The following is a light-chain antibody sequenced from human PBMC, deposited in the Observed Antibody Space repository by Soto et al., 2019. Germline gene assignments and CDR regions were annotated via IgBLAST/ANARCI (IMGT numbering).Light chain of an antibody. Sequence: QLVLTQSPSASASLGASVKLTCTLSSGHSSYAIAWHQQQPGKGPRYLMKLNSDGSHSKGDGIPDRFSGSSSGAERYLTISSLQSEDEADYYCQTWGSGSQGVFGTGTQLTVL. CDR2: LNSDGSH. V-gene: IGLV4-69*01. CDR1: SGHSSYA. CDR3: QTWGSGSQGV. J-gene: IGLJ1*01.